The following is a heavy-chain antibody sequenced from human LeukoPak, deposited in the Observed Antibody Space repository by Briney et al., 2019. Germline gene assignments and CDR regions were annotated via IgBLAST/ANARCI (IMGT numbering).Heavy chain of an antibody. V-gene: IGHV4-59*01. D-gene: IGHD5-12*01. CDR2: IYNGGTT. Sequence: SETLSLTCSVSGGSLSTYSWTWVRQSPGKRLEWIGSIYNGGTTNYNPSLKSRATIPPDTAKNQFSLRLRSVTAADTAIYYCARDTTVASGMQYWGQGTLVSVSS. CDR1: GGSLSTYS. J-gene: IGHJ4*02. CDR3: ARDTTVASGMQY.